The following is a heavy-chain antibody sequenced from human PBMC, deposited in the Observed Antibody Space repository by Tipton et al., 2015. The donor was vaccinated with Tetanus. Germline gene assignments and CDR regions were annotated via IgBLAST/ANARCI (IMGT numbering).Heavy chain of an antibody. CDR2: INSNNGGT. J-gene: IGHJ4*02. CDR1: GYTFTSYF. V-gene: IGHV1-2*02. CDR3: ARELGGSGFPDY. Sequence: SGPEVKKPGASVNVSCKASGYTFTSYFMHWLRQAPGQGLEWMGCINSNNGGTNYAQKFQGSVTMTRDTSISTAYMELSRLRSDDTAVYYCARELGGSGFPDYWGQGTLVTVSS. D-gene: IGHD3-10*01.